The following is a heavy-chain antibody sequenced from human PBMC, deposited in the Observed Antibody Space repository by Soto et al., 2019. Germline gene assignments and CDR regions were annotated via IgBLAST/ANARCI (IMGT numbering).Heavy chain of an antibody. J-gene: IGHJ6*02. Sequence: SETLSLTCTLSGASITSSYWTWIRQPPGMGLEWIGSVYHVGNTNSNPSLRSRLTMSVDTSKNQLSLRLTSVTTADTAVYYCAREEKNAAQGTFGTNSLDVWGPGTAVTGSS. CDR3: AREEKNAAQGTFGTNSLDV. CDR2: VYHVGNT. V-gene: IGHV4-59*01. CDR1: GASITSSY. D-gene: IGHD2-15*01.